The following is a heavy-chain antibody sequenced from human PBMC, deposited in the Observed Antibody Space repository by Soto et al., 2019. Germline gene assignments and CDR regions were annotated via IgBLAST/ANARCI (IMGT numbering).Heavy chain of an antibody. V-gene: IGHV4-59*08. D-gene: IGHD3-16*01. CDR3: ARHNGPLYVGYYYDMDV. CDR2: IYYSGST. J-gene: IGHJ6*02. Sequence: SDNLSLTSTIYRRSISSSYWRWIRKPPGKGLEWIGYIYYSGSTNYNPSLKSRVTISVDTSKNQFSLKLSSVTAADTAVYYCARHNGPLYVGYYYDMDVWGQGTTVT. CDR1: RRSISSSY.